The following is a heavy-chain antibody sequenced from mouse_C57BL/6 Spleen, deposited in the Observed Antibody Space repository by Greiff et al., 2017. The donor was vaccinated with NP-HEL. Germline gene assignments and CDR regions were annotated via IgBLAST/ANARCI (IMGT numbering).Heavy chain of an antibody. Sequence: QVQLQQPGAELVRPGSSVKLSCKASGYTFTSYWMHWVKQRPIQGLEWIGNIDPSDSETHYNQKFKDKATLTVDKSSSTAYMQLSSLTSEDSAVYFCARFPYDYAYFDYWGQGTTLTVSS. D-gene: IGHD2-4*01. V-gene: IGHV1-52*01. CDR1: GYTFTSYW. J-gene: IGHJ2*01. CDR3: ARFPYDYAYFDY. CDR2: IDPSDSET.